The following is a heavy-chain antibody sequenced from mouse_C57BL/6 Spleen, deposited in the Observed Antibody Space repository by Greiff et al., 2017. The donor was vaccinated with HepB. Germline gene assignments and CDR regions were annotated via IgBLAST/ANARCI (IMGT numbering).Heavy chain of an antibody. CDR1: GYAFSSYW. J-gene: IGHJ4*01. CDR2: IYPGDGDT. Sequence: VKLMESGAELVKPGASVKISCKASGYAFSSYWMNWVKQRPGKGLEWIGQIYPGDGDTNYNGKFKGKATLTADKSSSTAYMQLSSLTSEDSALYFCARWEVTTGRAMDYWGQGTSVTVSS. D-gene: IGHD2-2*01. V-gene: IGHV1-80*01. CDR3: ARWEVTTGRAMDY.